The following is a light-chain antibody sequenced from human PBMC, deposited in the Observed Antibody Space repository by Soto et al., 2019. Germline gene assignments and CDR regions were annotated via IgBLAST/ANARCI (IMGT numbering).Light chain of an antibody. CDR2: TAS. CDR1: QSITNK. J-gene: IGKJ5*01. Sequence: DIQMTQSPSSLSASVGDRVAITCRTSQSITNKLTWYQQKPGEAPKPLIYTASTLYSGVPSRFSGSGSGTEFTLTISSLQPDDSATYYCQEYNSDSITFGQGTRLEIK. CDR3: QEYNSDSIT. V-gene: IGKV1-16*01.